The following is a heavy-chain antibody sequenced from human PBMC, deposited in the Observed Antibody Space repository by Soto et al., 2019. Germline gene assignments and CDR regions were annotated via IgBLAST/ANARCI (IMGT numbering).Heavy chain of an antibody. CDR1: GYTFTGQW. V-gene: IGHV5-51*01. Sequence: GESLKISCKASGYTFTGQWIGWVRQMPGKGLEWVGIIFPGDSDTRISPSFQGQVTMSADKSINTAYLQWTSLKASDTAMYYCGSLPVGAYFEYFQHWGQGTVVTVSS. D-gene: IGHD1-26*01. CDR2: IFPGDSDT. J-gene: IGHJ1*01. CDR3: GSLPVGAYFEYFQH.